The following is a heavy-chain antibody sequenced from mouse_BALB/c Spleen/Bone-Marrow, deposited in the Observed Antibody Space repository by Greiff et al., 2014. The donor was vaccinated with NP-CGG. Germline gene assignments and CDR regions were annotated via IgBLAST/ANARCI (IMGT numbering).Heavy chain of an antibody. V-gene: IGHV5-9-4*01. Sequence: EVQGVESGGGLVKPGGSLKLSCAASGFTFSSYAMSWVRQSPEKRLEWVAEISSGGSYTYYPDTVTGRFTISRDNAKNTLYLEMSSLRSEDTAMYYCAREEGNFLAYWGQGTPVTVSA. J-gene: IGHJ3*01. CDR2: ISSGGSYT. CDR1: GFTFSSYA. D-gene: IGHD2-1*01. CDR3: AREEGNFLAY.